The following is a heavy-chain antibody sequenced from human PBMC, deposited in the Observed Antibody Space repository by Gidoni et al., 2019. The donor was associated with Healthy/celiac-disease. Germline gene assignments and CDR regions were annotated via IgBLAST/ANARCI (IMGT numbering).Heavy chain of an antibody. D-gene: IGHD3-10*01. Sequence: QVQLVQSGAEVKKPWSSVKVYCKASGVTFSSDTISWVRQAPGQGLEWMGRISPHRSKANCAQKFQGRVTIAADKSTSTAYMELSSLRSEDTAEYYCARLWFGETTHTYYYYGMDVWGQGTTVTVSS. V-gene: IGHV1-69*02. CDR3: ARLWFGETTHTYYYYGMDV. CDR2: ISPHRSKA. CDR1: GVTFSSDT. J-gene: IGHJ6*02.